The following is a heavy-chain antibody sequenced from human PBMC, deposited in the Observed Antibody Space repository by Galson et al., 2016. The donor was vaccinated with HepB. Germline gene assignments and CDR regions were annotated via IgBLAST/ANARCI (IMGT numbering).Heavy chain of an antibody. V-gene: IGHV4-4*02. D-gene: IGHD1-1*01. CDR1: GGSISSTDW. CDR2: VYQNGNT. J-gene: IGHJ4*02. CDR3: AGFWNGKYFDF. Sequence: SETLSLTCAVSGGSISSTDWWSWVRQPPGKGLEWIGEVYQNGNTNYKPSLKSRVTISVDKSKNQFSLRLSSVTAADTALYYCAGFWNGKYFDFWGQGSLVTVSS.